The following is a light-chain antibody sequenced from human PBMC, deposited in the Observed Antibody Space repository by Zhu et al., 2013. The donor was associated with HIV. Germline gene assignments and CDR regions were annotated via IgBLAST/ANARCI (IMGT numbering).Light chain of an antibody. CDR1: QGINDK. Sequence: ELMMTQSPVTLSVSPGDRATLSCRASQGINDKLAWYQQKPGQAPRLLIYDVSTRAADVPARFSGSGSGTDFTLTISSLQSEDFGVYYCQQYSSWPPMCSFGQGTKLEIK. J-gene: IGKJ2*04. CDR3: QQYSSWPPMCS. V-gene: IGKV3-15*01. CDR2: DVS.